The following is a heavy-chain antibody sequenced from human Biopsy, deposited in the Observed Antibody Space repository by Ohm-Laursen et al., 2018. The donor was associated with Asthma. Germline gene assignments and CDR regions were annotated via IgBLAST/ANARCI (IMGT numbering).Heavy chain of an antibody. D-gene: IGHD3-10*01. CDR2: INPNSGGT. V-gene: IGHV1-2*04. Sequence: ASVKVSCKASGYTFTGYYMRWVRQAPGQGLEWMGWINPNSGGTNYAQKFQGWVTMTRDTSISTAYMELSRLRSDDTAVYYCAREVLWFGESTNPGGMDVWGQGTTVTVSS. CDR1: GYTFTGYY. J-gene: IGHJ6*02. CDR3: AREVLWFGESTNPGGMDV.